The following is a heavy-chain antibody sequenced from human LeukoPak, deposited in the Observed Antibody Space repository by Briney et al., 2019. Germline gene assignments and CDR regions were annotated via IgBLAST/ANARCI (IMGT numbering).Heavy chain of an antibody. CDR2: ISSSSSYI. Sequence: GGSLRLSCAASGFTFSSYSMNWVRQAPGKGLGWVSSISSSSSYIYYADSVKGRFTISRDNAKNSLYLQMNSLRAEDTAVYYCASLGATTLFGSYWGQGTLVTVSS. CDR3: ASLGATTLFGSY. D-gene: IGHD1-26*01. CDR1: GFTFSSYS. J-gene: IGHJ4*02. V-gene: IGHV3-21*01.